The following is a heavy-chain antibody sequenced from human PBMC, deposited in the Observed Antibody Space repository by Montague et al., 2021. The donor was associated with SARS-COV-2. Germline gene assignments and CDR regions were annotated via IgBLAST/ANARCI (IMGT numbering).Heavy chain of an antibody. Sequence: SLRLSCAASGFSFNDYWMSWVRQAPGKGLEWVANIKQDGSETNHXDSVRGRFTVSRDNARNSLFLQMDSLSTEDTAVYYCAKGYTGDWDHYLDYWGQGTLVTVSP. D-gene: IGHD6-19*01. J-gene: IGHJ4*02. CDR2: IKQDGSET. CDR1: GFSFNDYW. CDR3: AKGYTGDWDHYLDY. V-gene: IGHV3-7*01.